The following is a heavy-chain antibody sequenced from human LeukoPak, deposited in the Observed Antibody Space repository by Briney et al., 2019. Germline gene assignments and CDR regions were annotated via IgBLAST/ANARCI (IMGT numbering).Heavy chain of an antibody. Sequence: PGGSLRLSCAASGFTFSVHAMHWVRQAPGKGLEWVAVISNDGNNKYYVDSVKGRFTISRDNSKNTLDLQMNSLRADDTAVYYCARSMVRGVLQYWGQGTLVTVSS. CDR1: GFTFSVHA. CDR3: ARSMVRGVLQY. CDR2: ISNDGNNK. D-gene: IGHD3-10*01. V-gene: IGHV3-30*04. J-gene: IGHJ4*02.